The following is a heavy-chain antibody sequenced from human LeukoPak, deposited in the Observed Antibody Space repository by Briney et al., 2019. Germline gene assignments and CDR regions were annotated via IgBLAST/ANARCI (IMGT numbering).Heavy chain of an antibody. Sequence: GSSVKVSCKASGGTFSSYAISWVRQAPGQGLEWMGGIIPIFGTANYAQKFQGRVTITADESTSTAYMELSSLRSEDTAVYYCARAPKPTIFGVVTDNYYYYYMDVWGKGTTVTVSS. CDR1: GGTFSSYA. D-gene: IGHD3-3*01. V-gene: IGHV1-69*01. CDR2: IIPIFGTA. CDR3: ARAPKPTIFGVVTDNYYYYYMDV. J-gene: IGHJ6*03.